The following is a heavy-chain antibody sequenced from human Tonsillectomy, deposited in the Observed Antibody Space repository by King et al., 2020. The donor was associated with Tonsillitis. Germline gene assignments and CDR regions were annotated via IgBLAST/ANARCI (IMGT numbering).Heavy chain of an antibody. V-gene: IGHV4-39*01. Sequence: QLQESGPGLVKPSETLSLTCTVSGGSVISSSFYWGWIRQPPGKGLEWIGDMYYSGSPHYNMSLKSRVTMSADTSKNQLSLKLNSVTAADTAVYYCARRNRHIVWARWGQGTLVIVSS. J-gene: IGHJ4*02. CDR3: ARRNRHIVWAR. CDR1: GGSVISSSFY. CDR2: MYYSGSP. D-gene: IGHD3-16*01.